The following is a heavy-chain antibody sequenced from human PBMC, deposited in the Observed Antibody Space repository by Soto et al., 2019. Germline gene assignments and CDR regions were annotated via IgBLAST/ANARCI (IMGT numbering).Heavy chain of an antibody. J-gene: IGHJ2*01. D-gene: IGHD6-19*01. V-gene: IGHV4-59*01. CDR2: IYYSGST. CDR3: ARVQQWLFSHYYFEI. Sequence: PSETLSLTCTVSGGSISSYYWSWIRQPPGKGLEWIGYIYYSGSTNYNPSLRSRVSMSVDTSKNQCSLYLNSVTAADTAVYYYARVQQWLFSHYYFEIWGRGTLVTVPS. CDR1: GGSISSYY.